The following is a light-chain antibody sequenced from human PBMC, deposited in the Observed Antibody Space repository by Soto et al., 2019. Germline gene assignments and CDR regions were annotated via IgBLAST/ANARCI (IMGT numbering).Light chain of an antibody. CDR1: QSVISSH. J-gene: IGKJ1*01. V-gene: IGKV3-20*01. CDR3: QQYGSSPRT. Sequence: EILLTQSPGTLSLSPGERATLSCGASQSVISSHLAWYQQKSGQAPRLRIYGTSSRATGIPDRFSGSGSGTDFTLTISRLEPEDFAVYYCQQYGSSPRTFGQRTKV. CDR2: GTS.